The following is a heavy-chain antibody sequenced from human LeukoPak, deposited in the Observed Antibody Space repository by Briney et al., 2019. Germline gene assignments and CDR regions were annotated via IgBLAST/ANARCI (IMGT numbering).Heavy chain of an antibody. Sequence: SETLSLTCTVSGDSTNGYYWSWIRQPAGEGLEWIGRIYTSGTTNYNPSLKSRVTMSVDTSKTQFSLRLNSVTAADTAVYYRARGIGTTNFDYWGQGALVTVSS. J-gene: IGHJ4*02. CDR3: ARGIGTTNFDY. V-gene: IGHV4-4*07. CDR1: GDSTNGYY. D-gene: IGHD1-7*01. CDR2: IYTSGTT.